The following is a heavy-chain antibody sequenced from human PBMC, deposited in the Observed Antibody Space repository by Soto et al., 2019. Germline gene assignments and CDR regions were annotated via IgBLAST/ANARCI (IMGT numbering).Heavy chain of an antibody. D-gene: IGHD2-2*01. V-gene: IGHV5-51*03. Sequence: EVQLVQSGAEVKKPGESLMVSCKASGYDFNIYWIGLVRQLPGKCLEWLGVVYPDDYDTIYRPPFHGLVTISGDKSIRTAYRPCSSLKASDTAMSYCARRGHSNSPGGGLDVWGQGTTVIVSS. J-gene: IGHJ6*02. CDR1: GYDFNIYW. CDR3: ARRGHSNSPGGGLDV. CDR2: VYPDDYDT.